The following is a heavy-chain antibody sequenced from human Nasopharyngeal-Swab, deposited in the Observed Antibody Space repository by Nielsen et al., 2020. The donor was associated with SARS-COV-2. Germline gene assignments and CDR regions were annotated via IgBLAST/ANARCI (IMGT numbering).Heavy chain of an antibody. Sequence: GESLKISCTASGYTFTSYCIGWVRQIPGKGLEWMGIIYPGDSDTSYSPSFQGQVTISADKSISTAYLQWSSLKASDTAMYYCARREHCGGDCYSDYFDYWGQGTLVTVSS. CDR1: GYTFTSYC. V-gene: IGHV5-51*01. D-gene: IGHD2-21*02. J-gene: IGHJ4*02. CDR2: IYPGDSDT. CDR3: ARREHCGGDCYSDYFDY.